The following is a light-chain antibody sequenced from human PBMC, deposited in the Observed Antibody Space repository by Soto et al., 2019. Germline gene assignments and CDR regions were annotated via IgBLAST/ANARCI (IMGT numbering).Light chain of an antibody. V-gene: IGKV3-15*01. Sequence: EIVMTQSPVTLSASPGERVTLSCRTNKSISSNLAWYQQKRGQAPRLLISGVSTRASGVPDRFSGSGSVADFTLTISSLQSEDFAVYYCQQYDNWPLTFGGGTKVVI. CDR1: KSISSN. J-gene: IGKJ4*01. CDR2: GVS. CDR3: QQYDNWPLT.